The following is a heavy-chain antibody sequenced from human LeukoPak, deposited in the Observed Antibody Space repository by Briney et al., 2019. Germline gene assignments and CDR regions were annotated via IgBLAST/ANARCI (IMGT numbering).Heavy chain of an antibody. CDR1: GFIFTNYF. CDR2: IKHDGSEK. V-gene: IGHV3-7*01. CDR3: AADRGWRTSGYYLYYFEY. D-gene: IGHD3-3*01. Sequence: GGSLRLSCAASGFIFTNYFMSWVRQAPGKGLEWVASIKHDGSEKYYVDSVRGRFTISRDNTMNSLYLQMSSLRAEDTAVYYCAADRGWRTSGYYLYYFEYWGQGTLVTFSS. J-gene: IGHJ4*02.